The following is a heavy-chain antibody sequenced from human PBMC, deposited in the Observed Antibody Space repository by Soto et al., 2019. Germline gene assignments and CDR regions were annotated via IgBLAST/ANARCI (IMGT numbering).Heavy chain of an antibody. CDR2: VSASGTAT. V-gene: IGHV3-23*01. J-gene: IGHJ5*01. CDR3: AVNNWFDP. CDR1: GFAFSTCD. Sequence: HPGGSLRLSCAASGFAFSTCDIHWVRQAPGKGPEWVSRVSASGTATNYADSVKGRFTISRDNSKNTVYLQMNSLRVEDTALYFCAVNNWFDPWGQGTLVTVS.